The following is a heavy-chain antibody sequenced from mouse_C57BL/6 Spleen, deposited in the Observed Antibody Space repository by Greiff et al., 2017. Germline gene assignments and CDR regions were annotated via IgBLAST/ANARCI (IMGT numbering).Heavy chain of an antibody. CDR3: ASHYGSSFFAY. D-gene: IGHD1-1*01. J-gene: IGHJ3*01. Sequence: QVHVKQPGAELVKPGASVKLSCKASGYTFTSYWMHWVKQRPGQGLEWIGMIHPNSGSTNYNEKFKSKATLTVDKSSSTAYMQLSSLTSEDSAFYYCASHYGSSFFAYWGQGTLVTVSA. CDR1: GYTFTSYW. V-gene: IGHV1-64*01. CDR2: IHPNSGST.